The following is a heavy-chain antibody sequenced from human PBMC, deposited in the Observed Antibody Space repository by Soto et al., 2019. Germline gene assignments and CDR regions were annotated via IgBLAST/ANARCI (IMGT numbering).Heavy chain of an antibody. J-gene: IGHJ5*02. Sequence: QVQLVESGGGVVQPGRSLRLSCAASGFTFSSYAMHWVRQAPGKGLEWVAVISYDGSNKYYADSVKGRFTISRDKSKNTLYLQMNSLRTEDTAVYYCASGQGLGGFDPWGQGTLVTVSS. V-gene: IGHV3-30-3*01. D-gene: IGHD7-27*01. CDR2: ISYDGSNK. CDR1: GFTFSSYA. CDR3: ASGQGLGGFDP.